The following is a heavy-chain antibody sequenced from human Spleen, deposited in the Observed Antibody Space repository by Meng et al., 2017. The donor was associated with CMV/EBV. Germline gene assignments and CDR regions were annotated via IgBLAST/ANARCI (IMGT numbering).Heavy chain of an antibody. V-gene: IGHV4-31*03. CDR1: GGSISSGGYY. D-gene: IGHD2-2*01. J-gene: IGHJ6*02. CDR3: ASIYYSCSSTSCWIPNYYYHGMDV. Sequence: SETLSLTCTVSGGSISSGGYYWSWIRQHSGKGLEWIGYIYYSGRSYYNPSLKSRVTMSVDTSKNQFSLKLSSVTAADTAVYYCASIYYSCSSTSCWIPNYYYHGMDVWGQGTTVTVSS. CDR2: IYYSGRS.